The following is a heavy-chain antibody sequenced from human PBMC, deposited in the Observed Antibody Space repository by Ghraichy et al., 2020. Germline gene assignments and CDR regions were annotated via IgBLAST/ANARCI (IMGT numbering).Heavy chain of an antibody. Sequence: SETLSLTCAVYGGSFNAYYWSWVRQPPGKGLEWVGEITHTGSTNYNPSIKSRVTISVDTSKRQFSLKLNSVTAADTAVYFCASPPLGYSYGNPYYFQYWGRGTLVTVSS. CDR1: GGSFNAYY. CDR2: ITHTGST. V-gene: IGHV4-34*01. D-gene: IGHD5-18*01. J-gene: IGHJ4*02. CDR3: ASPPLGYSYGNPYYFQY.